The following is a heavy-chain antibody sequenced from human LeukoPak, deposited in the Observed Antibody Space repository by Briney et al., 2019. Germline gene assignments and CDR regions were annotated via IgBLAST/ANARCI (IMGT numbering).Heavy chain of an antibody. CDR1: GFTFSSYS. D-gene: IGHD4/OR15-4a*01. J-gene: IGHJ4*02. CDR2: ISSSSSYI. Sequence: GGSLRLSCAASGFTFSSYSMNWVRQAPGKGLEWVSSISSSSSYIYYADSVKGRFTISRDNAKNSLYLQMNSLRAEDTAVYYCARDAAYGGPTPSDYWGQGTLVTVSS. CDR3: ARDAAYGGPTPSDY. V-gene: IGHV3-21*01.